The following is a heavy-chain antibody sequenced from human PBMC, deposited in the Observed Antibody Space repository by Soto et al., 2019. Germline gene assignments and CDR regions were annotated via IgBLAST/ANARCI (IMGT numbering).Heavy chain of an antibody. J-gene: IGHJ6*02. CDR1: EFSFGGYA. CDR2: ISGSGSTA. Sequence: EVQLLESGGGLVQPGGSLRLSCAASEFSFGGYAISWVRLAPGKGLEWGSGISGSGSTAFYAVSVRGRFTISRDNSKNTLYLQMNSLRAEDTAVYYCAKGARGYSPAAMDVWGQGTTVTVSS. D-gene: IGHD5-18*01. CDR3: AKGARGYSPAAMDV. V-gene: IGHV3-23*01.